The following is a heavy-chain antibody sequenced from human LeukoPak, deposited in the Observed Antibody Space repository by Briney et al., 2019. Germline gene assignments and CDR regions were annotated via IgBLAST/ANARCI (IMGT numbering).Heavy chain of an antibody. CDR2: ISYDGSDK. Sequence: GKSLRLSCAASGFIFSTYPMHWVRQAPGKGLEWVAFISYDGSDKYYADSVKGRFTVSRDNSKNTVYLQMNSLRPEDTAVYYSARDRYNGYGEWGQGILVTVSS. D-gene: IGHD5-12*01. V-gene: IGHV3-30*04. CDR3: ARDRYNGYGE. J-gene: IGHJ4*02. CDR1: GFIFSTYP.